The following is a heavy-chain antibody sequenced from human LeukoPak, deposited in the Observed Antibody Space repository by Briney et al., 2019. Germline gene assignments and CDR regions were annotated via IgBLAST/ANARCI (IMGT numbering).Heavy chain of an antibody. J-gene: IGHJ1*01. CDR1: GGSISSSSYY. D-gene: IGHD3-22*01. Sequence: SETLSLTCTVSGGSISSSSYYWDWIRQPPGKGLEWIGNLYDSGSTHYNPSLRGRVTTSADTSKNQFSLRLSSVTAADTAVYYCARGVSYYDSSGYYNEYFQHWGQGTLVTVSS. V-gene: IGHV4-39*01. CDR2: LYDSGST. CDR3: ARGVSYYDSSGYYNEYFQH.